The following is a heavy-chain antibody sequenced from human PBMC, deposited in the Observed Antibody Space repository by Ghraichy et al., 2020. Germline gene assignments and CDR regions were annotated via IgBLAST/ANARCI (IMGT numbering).Heavy chain of an antibody. CDR2: IYYSGST. V-gene: IGHV4-59*08. D-gene: IGHD3-9*01. CDR3: ARHGCQYDILTGYYNYYYYYMDV. J-gene: IGHJ6*03. Sequence: SETLSLTCTVSGGSISSYYWSWIRQPPGKGLEXIGYIYYSGSTNYNPSLKSRVTISVDTSKNQFSLKLSSVTPADTAVYYVARHGCQYDILTGYYNYYYYYMDVWGKGTTVTVSS. CDR1: GGSISSYY.